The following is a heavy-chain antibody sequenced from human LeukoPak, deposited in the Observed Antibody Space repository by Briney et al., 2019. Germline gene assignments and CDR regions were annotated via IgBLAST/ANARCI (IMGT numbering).Heavy chain of an antibody. D-gene: IGHD6-13*01. J-gene: IGHJ6*03. CDR3: ARDPYSNSWYYYMDV. CDR1: GGSISSYY. CDR2: IYTSGGT. Sequence: PSETLSLTCTVSGGSISSYYWSWIRQPAGKGLEWIGRIYTSGGTNYNPSLKSRVTMSIDTSKNQFSLKLSSVTAADTAVYYCARDPYSNSWYYYMDVWGKGTTVTVSS. V-gene: IGHV4-4*07.